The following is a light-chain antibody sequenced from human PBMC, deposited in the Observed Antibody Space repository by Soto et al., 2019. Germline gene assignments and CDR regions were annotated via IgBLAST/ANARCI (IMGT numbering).Light chain of an antibody. J-gene: IGKJ3*01. Sequence: EIVLTQSPRTLSLSPGESATLSCRASQNVYINSLAWFQQKPGQTPRLLIYGPSTRAAGVPDRCTGSGSGADFALTITSLEPEDFAMYYCQQYGGAPFTFGPGTRV. V-gene: IGKV3-20*01. CDR1: QNVYINS. CDR2: GPS. CDR3: QQYGGAPFT.